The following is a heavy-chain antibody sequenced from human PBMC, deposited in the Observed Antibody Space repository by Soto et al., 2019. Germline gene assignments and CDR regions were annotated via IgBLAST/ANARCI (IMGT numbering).Heavy chain of an antibody. CDR3: ARDKIIGSYSGSYFDH. D-gene: IGHD1-26*01. Sequence: EVQLVESGGGLVQPGGSLRLSCAVSGLTFSNYWMSWVRQAPGKGLEWVANIKPDGSEKYYVDSVKGRFIISRDNAKNSLYLQMNSLRAEDTAVYYCARDKIIGSYSGSYFDHWGQGTLVTVSS. J-gene: IGHJ4*02. CDR1: GLTFSNYW. V-gene: IGHV3-7*04. CDR2: IKPDGSEK.